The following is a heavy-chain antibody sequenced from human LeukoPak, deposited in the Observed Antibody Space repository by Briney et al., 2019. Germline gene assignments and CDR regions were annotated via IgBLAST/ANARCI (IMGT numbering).Heavy chain of an antibody. CDR2: IYDSGNT. J-gene: IGHJ4*02. CDR3: ATRRGFELFFDL. CDR1: GPFIKTYY. D-gene: IGHD3-10*01. V-gene: IGHV4-59*01. Sequence: PSETLSLTCTVSGPFIKTYYWSWIRQVPGKGLEWIGHIYDSGNTNYNPSLKSRVTILADTSKSQFSLKLNSVTAADTAAYFCATRRGFELFFDLWGQGTRVTVSS.